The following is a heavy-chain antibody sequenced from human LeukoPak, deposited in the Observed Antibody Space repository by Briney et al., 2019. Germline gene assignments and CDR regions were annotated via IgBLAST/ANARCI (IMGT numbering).Heavy chain of an antibody. CDR1: RVSTSRSSYY. CDR2: IHYSGST. J-gene: IGHJ4*02. V-gene: IGHV4-39*01. Sequence: SETLSLTCTVSRVSTSRSSYYCSWIRQPPGKGLEWIGSIHYSGSTSYNPSLKSRVTISVDTSKNQFSLKLTPVTAADTAVYYCAIHGHHGDHVYWGPGTLVTVSS. D-gene: IGHD4-17*01. CDR3: AIHGHHGDHVY.